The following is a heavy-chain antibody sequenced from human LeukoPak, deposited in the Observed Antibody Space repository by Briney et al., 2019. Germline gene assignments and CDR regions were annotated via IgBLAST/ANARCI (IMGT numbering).Heavy chain of an antibody. V-gene: IGHV1-46*01. CDR3: ARDQFSGSQLHY. Sequence: VPVKVSYIPSGYTFTSYYMQGVRQAPGQGLEWMGIINPSGGSTSYAHHNQGGDTMTRDTSTSSVYMELSSLRSEDTAVYYCARDQFSGSQLHYWGQGVLVSVSS. CDR1: GYTFTSYY. D-gene: IGHD1-26*01. CDR2: INPSGGST. J-gene: IGHJ4*02.